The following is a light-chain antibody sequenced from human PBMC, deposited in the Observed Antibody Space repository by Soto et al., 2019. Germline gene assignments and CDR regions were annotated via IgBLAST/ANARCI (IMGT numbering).Light chain of an antibody. CDR3: SSYTSSTVV. Sequence: QLVLTQPASVSGSPGQSITISCTGTSSDVGGYNFVSWYQQNPGRAPKLMIYEVSNRPSGVSDRFSGSKSGNTASLTISGLQAEDEADYYCSSYTSSTVVFGGGTKLTVL. V-gene: IGLV2-14*01. CDR2: EVS. CDR1: SSDVGGYNF. J-gene: IGLJ2*01.